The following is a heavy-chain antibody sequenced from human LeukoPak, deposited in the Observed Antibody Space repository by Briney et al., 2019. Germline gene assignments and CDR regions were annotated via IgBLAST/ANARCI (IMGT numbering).Heavy chain of an antibody. Sequence: GGSLRLSCAASGFTFSDHYMTWIRQAPGKGLEWVSLIYSGGSTYYADSVKGRFTISRDNSKNTLYLQMNSLRAEDTAVYYCARRYDFWSGYPAFDYWGQGTLVTVSS. CDR1: GFTFSDHY. D-gene: IGHD3-3*01. CDR2: IYSGGST. CDR3: ARRYDFWSGYPAFDY. J-gene: IGHJ4*02. V-gene: IGHV3-66*04.